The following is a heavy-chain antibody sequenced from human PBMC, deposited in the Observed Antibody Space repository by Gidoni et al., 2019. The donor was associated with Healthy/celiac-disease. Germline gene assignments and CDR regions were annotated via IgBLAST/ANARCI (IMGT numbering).Heavy chain of an antibody. CDR3: AKDEIAAAGTLTVLDY. Sequence: EVQLLLSGGCLVQPVGYLSLSWAASGLTFSSYAMSWVRQAAGKGLEWVSAISGSGGSTYYADSVKGRFTISRDNSKNTLYLQMNSLRAEDTAVYYCAKDEIAAAGTLTVLDYWGQGTLVTVSS. J-gene: IGHJ4*02. V-gene: IGHV3-23*01. CDR1: GLTFSSYA. D-gene: IGHD6-13*01. CDR2: ISGSGGST.